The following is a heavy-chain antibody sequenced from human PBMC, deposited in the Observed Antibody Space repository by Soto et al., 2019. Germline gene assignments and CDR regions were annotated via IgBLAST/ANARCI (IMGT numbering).Heavy chain of an antibody. D-gene: IGHD5-18*01. Sequence: HVELVQSGADVKKPGASVTISCKASGYTFTDYALHWVRQAPGQRLEWMGWMNAGVGNTLYSQKFQGRITITRDTSASAAYMELNSLKSEDTAIYYCARDTGYTFGSLNYWGPGTLVTVSS. CDR2: MNAGVGNT. CDR3: ARDTGYTFGSLNY. J-gene: IGHJ4*02. V-gene: IGHV1-3*01. CDR1: GYTFTDYA.